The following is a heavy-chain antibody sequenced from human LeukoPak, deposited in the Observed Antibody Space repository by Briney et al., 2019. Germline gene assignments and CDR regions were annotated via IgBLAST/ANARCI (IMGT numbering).Heavy chain of an antibody. CDR1: GGSFSGYY. D-gene: IGHD3-22*01. CDR3: ARGDDSSGQGY. J-gene: IGHJ4*02. V-gene: IGHV4-34*01. CDR2: INHSGST. Sequence: SETLSLTCAVYGGSFSGYYWSWIRQPPGKGLEWIGEINHSGSTNYNPSLKSRVTISVDTSKNQFSLKLSSVTAADTAVYYCARGDDSSGQGYWGQGTLVTVSS.